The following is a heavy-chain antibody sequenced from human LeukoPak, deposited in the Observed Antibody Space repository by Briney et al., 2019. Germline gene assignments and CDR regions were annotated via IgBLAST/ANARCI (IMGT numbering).Heavy chain of an antibody. CDR2: INPSGGST. V-gene: IGHV1-46*01. Sequence: ASVKVSCKASGYTFTINYMHWVRQAPGQGLEWMGMINPSGGSTSYARKFQGRVTMTSDTSTSTVFMELSSLRSEDTAVYSCARGLWQWLVDYWGQGTLVTVSS. J-gene: IGHJ4*02. CDR3: ARGLWQWLVDY. CDR1: GYTFTINY. D-gene: IGHD6-19*01.